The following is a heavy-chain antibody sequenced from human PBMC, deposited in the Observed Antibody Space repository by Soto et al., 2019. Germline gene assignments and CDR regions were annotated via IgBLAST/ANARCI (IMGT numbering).Heavy chain of an antibody. Sequence: EVQLVESGGGLVKPGGSLRLSCAASGFNFRSSAMNWVRQAPGKGLEWVSAISYSGNYIFSSDSLKGRFIISRDNAKNSLYLQMTSLRLEDTAVYYCVKSGRWGDPNFLDSWGQGTLVTVSS. D-gene: IGHD3-10*01. J-gene: IGHJ4*02. V-gene: IGHV3-21*01. CDR1: GFNFRSSA. CDR2: ISYSGNYI. CDR3: VKSGRWGDPNFLDS.